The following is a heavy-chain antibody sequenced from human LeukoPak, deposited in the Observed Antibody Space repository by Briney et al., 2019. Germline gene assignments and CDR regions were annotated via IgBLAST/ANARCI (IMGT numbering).Heavy chain of an antibody. Sequence: ASVKVSCKASGGTFSSYAISWVRQAPGQGLGWMGRIIPILGIANYAQKFQGRVTITADKSTSTAYMELSSLRSEDTAVYYCASAAASYNWFDPWGQGTLVTVSS. CDR2: IIPILGIA. J-gene: IGHJ5*02. V-gene: IGHV1-69*04. CDR3: ASAAASYNWFDP. CDR1: GGTFSSYA. D-gene: IGHD6-13*01.